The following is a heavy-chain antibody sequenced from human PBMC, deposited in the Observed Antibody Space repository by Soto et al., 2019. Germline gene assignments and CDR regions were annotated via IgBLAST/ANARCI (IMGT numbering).Heavy chain of an antibody. D-gene: IGHD3-10*01. CDR3: ARDGRTGTTLPHGGLDQ. V-gene: IGHV3-30-3*01. J-gene: IGHJ4*02. CDR2: ISYDGSNK. Sequence: QVQLMESGGGVVQPGRSLRLSCAASGFNFRSYAIHWVRQAPGKGLEWVAIISYDGSNKFYTDSVKGRFTISRDNSNNTLHLQINRRGSEDTAVYYCARDGRTGTTLPHGGLDQWGQGTLVTVSS. CDR1: GFNFRSYA.